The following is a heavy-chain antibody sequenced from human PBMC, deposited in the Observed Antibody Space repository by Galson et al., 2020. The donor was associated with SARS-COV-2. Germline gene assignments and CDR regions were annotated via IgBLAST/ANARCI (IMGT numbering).Heavy chain of an antibody. D-gene: IGHD3-22*01. CDR2: ISAYNGNT. J-gene: IGHJ3*02. Sequence: ASVKVSCKASGYTFTSYGISWVRQAPGQGLEWMGWISAYNGNTNYAQKLQGRVTMPTDTSTSTAYMELRSLRSDDTAVYYCAREGRGYYDSSGYYWRSAFDIWGQGTMVTVSS. CDR3: AREGRGYYDSSGYYWRSAFDI. CDR1: GYTFTSYG. V-gene: IGHV1-18*01.